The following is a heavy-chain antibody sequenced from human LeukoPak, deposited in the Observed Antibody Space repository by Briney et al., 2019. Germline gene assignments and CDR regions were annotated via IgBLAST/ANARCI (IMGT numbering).Heavy chain of an antibody. V-gene: IGHV1-18*01. Sequence: ASVKVSCKASGYTFTSYGLSWVRQAPGQGLEWMGGISPYNGDTNYAQDLQGRVTMTSDSSTSTVYMELRSLTFDDTAVYYCARDPGGGKGFGFWGQGTLVTVSS. CDR2: ISPYNGDT. D-gene: IGHD1-1*01. J-gene: IGHJ4*02. CDR1: GYTFTSYG. CDR3: ARDPGGGKGFGF.